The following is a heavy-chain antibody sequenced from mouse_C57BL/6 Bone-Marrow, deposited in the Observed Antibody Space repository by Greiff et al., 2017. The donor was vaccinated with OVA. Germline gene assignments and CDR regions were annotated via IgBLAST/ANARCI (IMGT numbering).Heavy chain of an antibody. D-gene: IGHD2-4*01. V-gene: IGHV1-61*01. CDR2: IYPSDSET. CDR1: GYTFTSYW. CDR3: ARGRLRFDY. J-gene: IGHJ2*01. Sequence: VQLQQPGAELVRPGSSVKLSCKASGYTFTSYWMDWVKQRPGQGLEWIGNIYPSDSETHYNQKFKDKATLTVDKSSSTAYMQLSSLTSEDSAVYYCARGRLRFDYWGQGTTLTVSS.